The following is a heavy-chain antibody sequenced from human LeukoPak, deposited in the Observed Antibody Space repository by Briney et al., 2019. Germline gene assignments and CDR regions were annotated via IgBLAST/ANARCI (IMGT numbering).Heavy chain of an antibody. CDR3: ARRWNYGRNYYIDV. Sequence: SETLSLTCSVSGVSLDSSTYYWGWIRQPPGKGLEWLGHIYYTGVSYYNPSLNSRISMSVDTSENSFSMKLTSVTAADTAVYYCARRWNYGRNYYIDVWGNGATVSVSS. D-gene: IGHD1-7*01. V-gene: IGHV4-39*02. CDR1: GVSLDSSTYY. CDR2: IYYTGVS. J-gene: IGHJ6*03.